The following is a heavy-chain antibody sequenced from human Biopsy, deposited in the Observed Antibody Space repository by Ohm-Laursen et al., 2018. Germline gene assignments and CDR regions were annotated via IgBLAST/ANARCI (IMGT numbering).Heavy chain of an antibody. V-gene: IGHV4-4*07. CDR2: IYTRGSP. D-gene: IGHD1-26*01. J-gene: IGHJ3*02. Sequence: GTLSLPCPVSVDSINNYYWSWIRQPTGKGLGWIGRIYTRGSPDYNLSPEGLFTISVYTSKNQFSLNLRPVTAADTAVYYCWRGAGRYYVYGAFDIWGQGTVVTVSS. CDR1: VDSINNYY. CDR3: WRGAGRYYVYGAFDI.